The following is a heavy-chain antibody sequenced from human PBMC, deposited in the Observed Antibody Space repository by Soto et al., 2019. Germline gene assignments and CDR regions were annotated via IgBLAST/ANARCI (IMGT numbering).Heavy chain of an antibody. D-gene: IGHD4-17*01. Sequence: PGGSLRLSCAASGFTFSSYGMHWVRQAPGKGLEWVAIIWYDGSNENYADSVKGRFTISRDNSKNTLYLQLNSLRVEDTAVYYCARDSGGDYHNYYMDVWGIGTTVTVSS. CDR2: IWYDGSNE. J-gene: IGHJ6*03. V-gene: IGHV3-33*08. CDR1: GFTFSSYG. CDR3: ARDSGGDYHNYYMDV.